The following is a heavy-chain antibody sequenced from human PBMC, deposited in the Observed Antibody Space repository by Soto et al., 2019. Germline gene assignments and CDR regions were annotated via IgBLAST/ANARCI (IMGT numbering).Heavy chain of an antibody. CDR3: ACVDLEWLLKSNWFGP. Sequence: ASVKVSCKASGYTFTSYGISWVRQAPGQGLEWMGWISAYNGNTNYAQKLQGRVTMTTDTSTSTAYMELRSLRSDDTAVYYCACVDLEWLLKSNWFGPSGQGTLVTVSS. D-gene: IGHD3-3*01. CDR1: GYTFTSYG. J-gene: IGHJ5*02. CDR2: ISAYNGNT. V-gene: IGHV1-18*01.